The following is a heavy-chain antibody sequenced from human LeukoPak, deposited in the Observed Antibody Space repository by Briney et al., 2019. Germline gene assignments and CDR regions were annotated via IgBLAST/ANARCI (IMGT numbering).Heavy chain of an antibody. V-gene: IGHV4-4*02. CDR2: IYHSGST. CDR3: ARAGFGELLPFDY. CDR1: GGSISSSNW. D-gene: IGHD3-10*01. J-gene: IGHJ4*02. Sequence: PSGTLSLTCAVSGGSISSSNWWSWVRQPPGKGLEWIGEIYHSGSTNYNPSLKSRVTISVDTSKNQFSLKLSSVTAADTAVYYCARAGFGELLPFDYWGQGTLVTVSS.